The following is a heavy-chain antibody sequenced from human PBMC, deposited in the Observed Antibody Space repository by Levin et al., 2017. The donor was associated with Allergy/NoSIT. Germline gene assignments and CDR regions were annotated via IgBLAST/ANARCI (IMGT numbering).Heavy chain of an antibody. CDR2: ISSRESNQ. V-gene: IGHV3-30-3*01. Sequence: GGSLLLSFFSSFFFFPSPPLPFFLPSPFPFLSFVAVISSRESNQYYADSVKGRFTISRDNSKNTLYLQMNTLRAEDTAIYYCARDRGGLPDTGTIDSWGQGTLVTVSS. CDR3: ARDRGGLPDTGTIDS. CDR1: FFFFPSPP. D-gene: IGHD5-18*01. J-gene: IGHJ4*02.